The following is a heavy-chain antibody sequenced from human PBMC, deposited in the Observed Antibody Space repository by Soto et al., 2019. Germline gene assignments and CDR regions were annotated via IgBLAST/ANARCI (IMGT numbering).Heavy chain of an antibody. CDR2: IDNSGST. CDR1: GGSISNYF. Sequence: ETLSLTCTVSGGSISNYFCNWIRQPAGKGLEWIGRIDNSGSTNYNPSLKSRITMSADTSRNQFSLKLNSVTAADTAVYYCARGGQDFWSGPFDYWGQGALVTVSS. J-gene: IGHJ4*02. V-gene: IGHV4-4*07. D-gene: IGHD3-3*01. CDR3: ARGGQDFWSGPFDY.